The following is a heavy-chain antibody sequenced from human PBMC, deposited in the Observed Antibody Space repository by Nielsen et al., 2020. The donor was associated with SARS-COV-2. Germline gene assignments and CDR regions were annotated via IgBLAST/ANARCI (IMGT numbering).Heavy chain of an antibody. V-gene: IGHV1-8*01. CDR1: GYSFTNYD. J-gene: IGHJ5*02. CDR3: ARAPGYSSGPPRNWFDP. CDR2: MNPKTGTA. D-gene: IGHD3-22*01. Sequence: ASVKVSCKASGYSFTNYDINWVRQATGQGLEWMGWMNPKTGTAGYAQKFQGRLTMTRNTSISTAYMELSSLRSEDTAVYYCARAPGYSSGPPRNWFDPWGQGTLVTVSS.